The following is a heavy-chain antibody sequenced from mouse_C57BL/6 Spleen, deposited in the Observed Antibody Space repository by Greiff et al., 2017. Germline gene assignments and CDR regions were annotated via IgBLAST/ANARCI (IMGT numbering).Heavy chain of an antibody. Sequence: QVQLKQSGAELAKPGASVKLSCKASGYTFTSYWMHWVKQRPGQGLEWIGYINPSSGYTKYNQKFKDKDTLTADKSSSTAYMQLSSLTYEDSAVYYCAVITTVVGYFDVWGTGTTGTVAS. J-gene: IGHJ1*03. D-gene: IGHD1-1*01. V-gene: IGHV1-7*01. CDR2: INPSSGYT. CDR3: AVITTVVGYFDV. CDR1: GYTFTSYW.